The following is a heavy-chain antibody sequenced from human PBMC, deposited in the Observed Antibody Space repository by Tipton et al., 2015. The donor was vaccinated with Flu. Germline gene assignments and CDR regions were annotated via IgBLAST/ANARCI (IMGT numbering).Heavy chain of an antibody. V-gene: IGHV4-4*07. Sequence: LRLSCTVSGASISSYYWSWIRQPAGKGLEWIGRIYTSGNTNYSPSLKSRVTMSVDTSKNQFSLKLSSVTAADTAVYYCARGKYYYDSSGYSFDYWGQGTLVTVSS. CDR3: ARGKYYYDSSGYSFDY. D-gene: IGHD3-22*01. CDR2: IYTSGNT. CDR1: GASISSYY. J-gene: IGHJ4*02.